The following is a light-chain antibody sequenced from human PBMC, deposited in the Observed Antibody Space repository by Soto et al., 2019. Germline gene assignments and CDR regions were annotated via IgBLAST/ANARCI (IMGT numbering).Light chain of an antibody. Sequence: DIQMTQSPSCVSASVGDRVTISCQASQGISRSLAWYQQKPGKAPKLLIYAASSLQSGVPSRFSGSGFGTDFTLTISSLQPEDSAIYYCQQADTFPITFGQGTRL. J-gene: IGKJ5*01. CDR2: AAS. V-gene: IGKV1D-12*01. CDR1: QGISRS. CDR3: QQADTFPIT.